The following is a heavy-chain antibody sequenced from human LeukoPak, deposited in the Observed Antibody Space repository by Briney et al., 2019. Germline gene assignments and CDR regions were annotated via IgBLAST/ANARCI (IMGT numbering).Heavy chain of an antibody. Sequence: PSETLSLTCAVYGGSFSGYYWSWIRQPPGKGLEWIGEINHSGSTNYNPSLKSRVTISVDTSKNQFFLKLNSVTAADTAVYYCARGRPYSGGYHLDYWGQGTLVTVSA. CDR3: ARGRPYSGGYHLDY. CDR2: INHSGST. V-gene: IGHV4-34*01. D-gene: IGHD1-26*01. CDR1: GGSFSGYY. J-gene: IGHJ4*02.